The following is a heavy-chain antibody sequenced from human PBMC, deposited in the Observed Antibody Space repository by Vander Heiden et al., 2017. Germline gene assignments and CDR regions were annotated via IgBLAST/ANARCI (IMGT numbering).Heavy chain of an antibody. V-gene: IGHV3-23*01. J-gene: IGHJ4*01. Sequence: VQILGSGEDLVQSGGSLRLPCVASVFTFSDFAMGWVRQAPGKGLEWVSGLSASGESSYYADSVRGRFTISRDNSKNTISLQMNSLRSEDTAVYYCAKDAFGQPKYYFDYWGLGTLVTVSS. CDR1: VFTFSDFA. D-gene: IGHD3-16*01. CDR2: LSASGESS. CDR3: AKDAFGQPKYYFDY.